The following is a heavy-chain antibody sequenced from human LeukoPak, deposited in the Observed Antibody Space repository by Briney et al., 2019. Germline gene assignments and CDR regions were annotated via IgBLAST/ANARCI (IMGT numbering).Heavy chain of an antibody. CDR2: INPNSGGT. J-gene: IGHJ4*02. CDR3: ARITYVWGSYRVQDHGLGSFDY. Sequence: ASVKVSCKASGYTFTGYYMHWVRQAPGQGLEWMGWINPNSGGTNYAQKFQGRVTMTRDTSISTAYMELSRLRSDDTAVYYCARITYVWGSYRVQDHGLGSFDYWGQGTLVTVSS. V-gene: IGHV1-2*02. D-gene: IGHD3-16*02. CDR1: GYTFTGYY.